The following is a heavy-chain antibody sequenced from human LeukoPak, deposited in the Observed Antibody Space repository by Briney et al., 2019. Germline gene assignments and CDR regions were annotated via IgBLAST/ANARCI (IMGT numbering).Heavy chain of an antibody. V-gene: IGHV4-34*01. CDR3: AGLLPPPGGDV. CDR2: INHSGGT. D-gene: IGHD2-21*02. J-gene: IGHJ6*02. Sequence: PSETLSLTCAVYGASFTGYYWSWFRQPPGKGLEWIGEINHSGGTNYNPSLKSRVTISLDTSNNQFSLKLSSVTAADTAVYYCAGLLPPPGGDVWGQGTTVPVSS. CDR1: GASFTGYY.